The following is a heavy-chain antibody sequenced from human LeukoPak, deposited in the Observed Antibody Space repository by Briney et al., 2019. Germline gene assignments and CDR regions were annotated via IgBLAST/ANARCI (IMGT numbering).Heavy chain of an antibody. V-gene: IGHV3-23*01. J-gene: IGHJ4*02. CDR1: GFTFSSYA. D-gene: IGHD3-22*01. CDR2: ISGSGGST. CDR3: ARERPYYYDSSGPFDY. Sequence: AGGSLRLSCAASGFTFSSYAMSWVRQAPGKGLEWVSAISGSGGSTYYADSVKGRFTISRDNSKNTLYLQMNSLRAEDTAVYYCARERPYYYDSSGPFDYWGQGTLVTVSS.